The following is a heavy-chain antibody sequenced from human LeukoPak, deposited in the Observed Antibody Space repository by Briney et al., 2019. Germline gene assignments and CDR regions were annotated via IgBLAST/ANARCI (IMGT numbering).Heavy chain of an antibody. J-gene: IGHJ6*02. D-gene: IGHD2-15*01. CDR2: IIPIFGTT. Sequence: ASVKVSCKASGGTFSTYIITWVRHAPGQGLEWMGGIIPIFGTTTYAQKFQGRVTITPDESTSTAYMDLSSLTSEDTAVYYCARAPPGRCTGGSCYAKGSMDVWGQGTTVIVSS. CDR1: GGTFSTYI. CDR3: ARAPPGRCTGGSCYAKGSMDV. V-gene: IGHV1-69*13.